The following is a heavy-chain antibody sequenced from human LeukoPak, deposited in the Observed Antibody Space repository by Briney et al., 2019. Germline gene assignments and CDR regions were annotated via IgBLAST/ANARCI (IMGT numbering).Heavy chain of an antibody. CDR2: INHSGST. CDR3: ARFGSGWHYFDY. V-gene: IGHV4-34*01. Sequence: SETLSLTCAVYGGSFSGYYWSWIRQPPGKGLEWIGEINHSGSTNYNPSLTSRVTISVDTSKNQFSLKLSSVTAADTAVYYCARFGSGWHYFDYWGQGTLVTVSS. D-gene: IGHD6-19*01. CDR1: GGSFSGYY. J-gene: IGHJ4*02.